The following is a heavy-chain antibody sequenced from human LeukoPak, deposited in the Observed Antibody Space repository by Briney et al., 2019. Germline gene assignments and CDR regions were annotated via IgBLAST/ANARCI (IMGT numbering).Heavy chain of an antibody. J-gene: IGHJ6*02. CDR3: ARALDV. CDR1: GFTFNSYW. V-gene: IGHV3-7*03. CDR2: IKQDGGEI. Sequence: GGSLRLSCAASGFTFNSYWMHWVRQAPGKGLEWVANIKQDGGEIYYVDSVKGRFTISRDNAGNSVYLQMTSLRVEDTAVYYCARALDVWGQGTAVTVSS.